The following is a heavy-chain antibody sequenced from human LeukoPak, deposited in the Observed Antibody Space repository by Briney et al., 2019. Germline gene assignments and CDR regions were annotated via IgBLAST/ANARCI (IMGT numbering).Heavy chain of an antibody. CDR2: INHSGST. CDR1: GGSFSGYY. V-gene: IGHV4-34*01. J-gene: IGHJ4*02. Sequence: SETLSLTCAVYGGSFSGYYWSWIRQPPGKGLEWIGEINHSGSTNYNPSLKSRVTISVDTYKNQFSLKLSSVTAADTAVYYCAGRQDIGSALDYWGQGTLVTVSS. D-gene: IGHD3-16*01. CDR3: AGRQDIGSALDY.